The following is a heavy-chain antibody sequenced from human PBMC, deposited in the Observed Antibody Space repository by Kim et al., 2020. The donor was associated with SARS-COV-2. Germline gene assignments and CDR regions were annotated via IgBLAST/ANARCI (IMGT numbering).Heavy chain of an antibody. J-gene: IGHJ6*02. Sequence: ADSVKGRFTISRDNSTNTLYLQMNSLRDDDTAIYYCARGIVGAVGDGMDVWGQGTTVTVSS. V-gene: IGHV3-53*01. D-gene: IGHD1-26*01. CDR3: ARGIVGAVGDGMDV.